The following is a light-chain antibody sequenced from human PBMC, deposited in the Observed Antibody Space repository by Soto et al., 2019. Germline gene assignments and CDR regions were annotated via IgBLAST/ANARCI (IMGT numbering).Light chain of an antibody. CDR3: QQFDELPRT. CDR1: QGISSY. Sequence: AIRMTQSPSSFSASTGDRVTITCRASQGISSYLAWYQQKPGKAPKPLIYDASNLETGVPSRFSGSGSGTDFTLTISSLQPEDVATYYCQQFDELPRTFGQGTKLEIK. V-gene: IGKV1-8*01. CDR2: DAS. J-gene: IGKJ2*01.